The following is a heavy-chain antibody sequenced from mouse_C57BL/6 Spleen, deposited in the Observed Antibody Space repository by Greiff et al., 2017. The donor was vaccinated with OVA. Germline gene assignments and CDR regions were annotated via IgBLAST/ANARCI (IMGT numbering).Heavy chain of an antibody. J-gene: IGHJ4*01. CDR2: IYPGDGDT. V-gene: IGHV1-82*01. CDR3: ARNGNYALGYAMDY. Sequence: VQLVESGPELVKPGASVKISCKASGYAFSRSWMNWVKQRPGKGLEWIGRIYPGDGDTNYNGKFKGKATLTADKSSSTAYMQLSSLTSEDSAVYFCARNGNYALGYAMDYWGQGTSVTVSS. CDR1: GYAFSRSW. D-gene: IGHD2-1*01.